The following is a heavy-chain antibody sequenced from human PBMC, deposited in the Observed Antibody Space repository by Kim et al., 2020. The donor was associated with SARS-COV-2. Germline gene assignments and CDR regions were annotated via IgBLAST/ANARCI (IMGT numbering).Heavy chain of an antibody. CDR2: ISGSGGST. CDR1: GFTFSNYA. Sequence: GGSLRLSCAASGFTFSNYAMSWVRQAPGKGLEWVSPISGSGGSTYYADSVKGRFTISRDNSKNTLYLQMNSLKVEDTAVYYCAKHLAAAVSYGMDVWGQGTTVTVSS. V-gene: IGHV3-23*01. J-gene: IGHJ6*02. CDR3: AKHLAAAVSYGMDV. D-gene: IGHD6-25*01.